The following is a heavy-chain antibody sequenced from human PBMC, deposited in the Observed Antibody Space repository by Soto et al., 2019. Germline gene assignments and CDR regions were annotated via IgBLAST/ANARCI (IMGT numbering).Heavy chain of an antibody. CDR3: ARVERGTATTVVDAFDI. CDR2: MSHSGGT. J-gene: IGHJ3*02. D-gene: IGHD1-1*01. Sequence: PSGTLSLTCAVYGGFVSSGSYYWGWIRQLPGKGLEWIGEMSHSGGTHFNPSLKSRVTISVDTSKNQFSLKMSSVTAADTALYYCARVERGTATTVVDAFDIWGPGTMVTVSS. CDR1: GGFVSSGSYY. V-gene: IGHV4-61*01.